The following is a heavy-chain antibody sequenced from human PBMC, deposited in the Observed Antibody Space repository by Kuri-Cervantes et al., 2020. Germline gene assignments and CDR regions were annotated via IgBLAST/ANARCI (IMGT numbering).Heavy chain of an antibody. J-gene: IGHJ4*02. Sequence: GESLKISCAASGFTFDDYAMHWVRQAPGKGLEWVSLISWDGGSTYYADSVKGRFTISRDNAKNSLYLQMNSLRAEDTALYYCARVSWGSPFDYWGQGALVTVSS. CDR3: ARVSWGSPFDY. CDR1: GFTFDDYA. V-gene: IGHV3-43D*04. D-gene: IGHD3-16*01. CDR2: ISWDGGST.